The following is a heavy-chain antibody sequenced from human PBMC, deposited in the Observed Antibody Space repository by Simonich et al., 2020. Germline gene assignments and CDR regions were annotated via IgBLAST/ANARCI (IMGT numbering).Heavy chain of an antibody. J-gene: IGHJ4*02. CDR2: IKQDGREK. Sequence: EVQLVESGGGLVQPGGSLRLSCAASGFTFSSYWMSWVRQAPGKGLEWVANIKQDGREKYYVDSGKGRFTISRDNAKNSLYLQMNSLRAEDTAVYYCARDREVYGSGSYYNYWGQGTLVTVSS. CDR3: ARDREVYGSGSYYNY. V-gene: IGHV3-7*01. CDR1: GFTFSSYW. D-gene: IGHD3-10*01.